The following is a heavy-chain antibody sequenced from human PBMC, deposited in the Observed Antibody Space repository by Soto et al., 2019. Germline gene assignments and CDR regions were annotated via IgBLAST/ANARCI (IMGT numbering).Heavy chain of an antibody. Sequence: QVQLVQSGAEVQKPGSSVKVSCKASGGTFSSYAISWVRQAPGQGLEWMGGIIPIFGTANYAQKFQGRVTITADESTSTAYMELSSLRSEDTAVYYCARSFIYYGSGSYYNLDYWGQGTLVTVSS. CDR3: ARSFIYYGSGSYYNLDY. D-gene: IGHD3-10*01. CDR1: GGTFSSYA. J-gene: IGHJ4*02. V-gene: IGHV1-69*01. CDR2: IIPIFGTA.